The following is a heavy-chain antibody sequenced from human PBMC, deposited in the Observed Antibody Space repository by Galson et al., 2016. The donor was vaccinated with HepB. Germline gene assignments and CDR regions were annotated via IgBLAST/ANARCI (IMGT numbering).Heavy chain of an antibody. V-gene: IGHV1-69*13. CDR2: IIPIFASP. CDR1: GAMFRNYV. J-gene: IGHJ4*02. Sequence: SVKVSCKASGAMFRNYVIHWARQAPGQGLEWMGGIIPIFASPNYAQTFQGRVTITADESTTTAYMELSSLTSADTAVYYCARPANPSGDDPYYFDYWGQGTLVTVSS. D-gene: IGHD5-12*01. CDR3: ARPANPSGDDPYYFDY.